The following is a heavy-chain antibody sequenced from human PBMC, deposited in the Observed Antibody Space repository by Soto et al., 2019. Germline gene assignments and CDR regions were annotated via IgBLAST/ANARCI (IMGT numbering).Heavy chain of an antibody. CDR3: TTPYNYYGSGNDMSSFDP. CDR2: INAGNGNT. Sequence: QVQLVQSGAEVKKPGASVKVSCKASGYTFTSYAMHWVRQAPGQRLEWMGWINAGNGNTKYSQKFQGRVTITRDTSASTAYMELSSLRSEDTAVYYCTTPYNYYGSGNDMSSFDPWGQGTLVTVSS. CDR1: GYTFTSYA. J-gene: IGHJ5*02. D-gene: IGHD3-10*01. V-gene: IGHV1-3*01.